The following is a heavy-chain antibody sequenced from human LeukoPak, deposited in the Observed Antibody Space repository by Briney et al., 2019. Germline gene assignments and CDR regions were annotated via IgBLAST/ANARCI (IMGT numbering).Heavy chain of an antibody. CDR2: IIPIFGTA. V-gene: IGHV1-69*05. Sequence: ASVKVSCKASGGTFSSYAISWVRQAPGQGLEWMGRIIPIFGTANYAQKFQGRVTITTDESTSTAYMELSSLRSEDTAVYYCARTKKLSAITMIVLDAFDIWGQGTMVTVSS. CDR3: ARTKKLSAITMIVLDAFDI. D-gene: IGHD3-22*01. J-gene: IGHJ3*02. CDR1: GGTFSSYA.